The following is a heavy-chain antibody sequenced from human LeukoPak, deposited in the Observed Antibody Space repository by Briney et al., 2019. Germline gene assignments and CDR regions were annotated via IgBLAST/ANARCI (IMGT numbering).Heavy chain of an antibody. Sequence: PGGSLRLSCAASGFTFSTSWMGWVRQTPGKGLEWVANIEQDGSGEIYVDPVKGRFTISRDNAKNSLYLQMNSLRAEDTSVYYCTRGGGDCWGQGTLVTVSS. J-gene: IGHJ4*01. CDR1: GFTFSTSW. CDR2: IEQDGSGE. CDR3: TRGGGDC. V-gene: IGHV3-7*01. D-gene: IGHD3-16*01.